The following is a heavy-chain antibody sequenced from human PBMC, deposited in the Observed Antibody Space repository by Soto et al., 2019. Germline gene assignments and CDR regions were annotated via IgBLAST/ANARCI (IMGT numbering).Heavy chain of an antibody. CDR2: ISPYDDFT. D-gene: IGHD3-22*01. J-gene: IGHJ6*02. V-gene: IGHV1-18*01. Sequence: QVQLVQSAGEMKKPGASVQVYCKASGYTLIRYGITWVRQAPGQGFEWMGWISPYDDFTIYAQKIQGRVTMTADTSTKIVNLTLSSLKADDTVVYYCARGGEYDNNWLKLRLHGLDVWGQGTSVTVSS. CDR1: GYTLIRYG. CDR3: ARGGEYDNNWLKLRLHGLDV.